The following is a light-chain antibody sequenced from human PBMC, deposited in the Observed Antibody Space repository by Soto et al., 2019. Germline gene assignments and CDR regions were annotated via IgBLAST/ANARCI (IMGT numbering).Light chain of an antibody. J-gene: IGKJ1*01. Sequence: EIVLTQSRGTLYFSPGERATLSCRASQGVRSNYLAWYQQKPGQAPRLLIYNSSTRATGIPDRFSGSGSGTDVTLTISRLEPEDFALYYCQQYRDLPQTFGQGTQVEIK. CDR1: QGVRSNY. CDR3: QQYRDLPQT. CDR2: NSS. V-gene: IGKV3-20*01.